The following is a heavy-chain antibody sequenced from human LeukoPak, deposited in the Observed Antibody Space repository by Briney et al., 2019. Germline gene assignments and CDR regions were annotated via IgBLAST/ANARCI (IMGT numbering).Heavy chain of an antibody. D-gene: IGHD5-24*01. V-gene: IGHV1-69*13. J-gene: IGHJ4*02. Sequence: AASVKVSCTASGYTFTGYHMHWVRQAPGQGLEWMGGIIPIFGTANYAQKFQGRVTITADESTSTAYMELSSLRSEDTAVYYCARGGYNYGDFDYWGQGTLVTVSS. CDR1: GYTFTGYH. CDR2: IIPIFGTA. CDR3: ARGGYNYGDFDY.